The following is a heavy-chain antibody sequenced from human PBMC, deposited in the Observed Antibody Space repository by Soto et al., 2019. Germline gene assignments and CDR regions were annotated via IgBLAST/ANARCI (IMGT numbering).Heavy chain of an antibody. CDR3: AKYYTSAWYGDHALDI. D-gene: IGHD6-19*01. V-gene: IGHV1-3*01. Sequence: QVQLVQSGAEVKKPGASVKVSCKASGYTFTNYALHWLRQAPVERLEWMGWINVGPGNTKYSQKCQDRVTITSDTSASTAYMELSSLTSEDTAVYYCAKYYTSAWYGDHALDIWGQGTVITVSS. CDR2: INVGPGNT. J-gene: IGHJ3*02. CDR1: GYTFTNYA.